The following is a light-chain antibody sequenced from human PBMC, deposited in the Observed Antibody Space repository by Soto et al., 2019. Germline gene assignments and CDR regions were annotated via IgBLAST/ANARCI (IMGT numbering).Light chain of an antibody. CDR1: QSVSSSY. CDR2: GAS. Sequence: EIVLTQSPGTLSLSPGERATLSCRASQSVSSSYLAWYQQKPGQAPRLLFYGASSRATGIPDRFSGSGSGTDFTLTISRLEPEDFAVYYCQQYGSSVFTFGPGTKVDIK. V-gene: IGKV3-20*01. J-gene: IGKJ3*01. CDR3: QQYGSSVFT.